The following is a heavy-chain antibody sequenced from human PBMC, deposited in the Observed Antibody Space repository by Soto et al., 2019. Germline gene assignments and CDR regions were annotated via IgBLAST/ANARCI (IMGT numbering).Heavy chain of an antibody. Sequence: SVKVSCKAFGGAFSSNAISWMRQAPGQGLEWIGTISPIFGSAAYAQRFQGRVTVTSDTSISTAYMELSRLKSDDTAVYYCARGTYYYGSGSPIPHYWGQGTLVTVSS. CDR3: ARGTYYYGSGSPIPHY. CDR2: ISPIFGSA. V-gene: IGHV1-69*05. CDR1: GGAFSSNA. D-gene: IGHD3-10*01. J-gene: IGHJ4*02.